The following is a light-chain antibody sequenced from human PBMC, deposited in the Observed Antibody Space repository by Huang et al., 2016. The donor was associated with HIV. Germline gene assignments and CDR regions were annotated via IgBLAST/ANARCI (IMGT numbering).Light chain of an antibody. V-gene: IGKV3-20*01. CDR2: GAS. CDR3: QQYGGSPYT. J-gene: IGKJ2*01. CDR1: QSVSSSY. Sequence: EIVLTQSPGTLSLSPGERATLSCRASQSVSSSYLAWYQQKPGQAPRLLIYGASSRATGIPDRFSGSVSGTDFTLTISRLEPEDFAVYYCQQYGGSPYTFGQGTKLEIK.